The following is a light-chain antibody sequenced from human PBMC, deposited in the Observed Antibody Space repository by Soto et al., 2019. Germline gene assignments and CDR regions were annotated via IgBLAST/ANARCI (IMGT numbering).Light chain of an antibody. CDR1: QSLLYNNTCNY. CDR3: MQALQSLT. Sequence: EIVLTQSPLTLPVTPGEPASIFCSSTQSLLYNNTCNYLDWHVQTPGQSPQILIYFGSNRAPGGPDRFSGSGSGTDFTLKINRVEAEDVGTYYCMQALQSLTFGQGTRLEIK. CDR2: FGS. J-gene: IGKJ5*01. V-gene: IGKV2-28*01.